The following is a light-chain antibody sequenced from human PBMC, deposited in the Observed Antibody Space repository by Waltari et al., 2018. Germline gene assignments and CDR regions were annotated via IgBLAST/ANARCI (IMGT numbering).Light chain of an antibody. CDR2: WAS. V-gene: IGKV4-1*01. CDR3: QQYYANPRT. Sequence: DYVMTQSPDSVAVSLGERATINCKSSRNLLYSPNNKNYLAWFQQKAGQPPKLLIYWASSRESGVPDRFSGSGSGSDFTLTISSLQAEDVAVYYCQQYYANPRTFGQGTRVEIK. J-gene: IGKJ1*01. CDR1: RNLLYSPNNKNY.